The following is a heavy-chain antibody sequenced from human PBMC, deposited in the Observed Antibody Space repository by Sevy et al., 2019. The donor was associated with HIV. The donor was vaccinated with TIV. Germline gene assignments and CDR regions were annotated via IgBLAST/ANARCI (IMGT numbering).Heavy chain of an antibody. J-gene: IGHJ4*02. CDR2: IYPDDSNT. Sequence: GESLKISCKGSGYSFTSYWIGWVRQMPGKGVEWMGIIYPDDSNTRYSPSFQGQVTISADKSIRTAYLQWISLRASDTAIYYCARRPSCDFFVDYWGQGTLVTISS. D-gene: IGHD3-3*01. CDR3: ARRPSCDFFVDY. V-gene: IGHV5-51*01. CDR1: GYSFTSYW.